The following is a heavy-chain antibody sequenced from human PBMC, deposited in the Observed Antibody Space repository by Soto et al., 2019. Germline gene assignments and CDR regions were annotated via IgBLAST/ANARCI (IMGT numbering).Heavy chain of an antibody. D-gene: IGHD6-19*01. V-gene: IGHV6-1*01. Sequence: QVQLQQSGPGLVKPSQTLSLMCDISGDSVSSVTATGSWIRQSPSSGLEWLGRTYYRSKWYNGYAMSVKGRIVITPDTPTNQVSLQLHSVTPEDTATYFCARDGSGFHWYFDVWGRGTLVTVSS. J-gene: IGHJ2*01. CDR2: TYYRSKWYN. CDR1: GDSVSSVTAT. CDR3: ARDGSGFHWYFDV.